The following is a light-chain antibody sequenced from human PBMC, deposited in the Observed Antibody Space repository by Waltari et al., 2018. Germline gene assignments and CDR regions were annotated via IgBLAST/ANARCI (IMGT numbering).Light chain of an antibody. V-gene: IGKV3-20*01. CDR3: QQYGSSVMYT. Sequence: VLTQSPGTLSLSPGERVTLSCRASQSLSKRYLAWYQQKPGQAPRLLIYGASSRAAGIPDRFSGSGSGTDFTLTIGRLEPEDFAMYYCQQYGSSVMYTFGQGTKLEIK. J-gene: IGKJ2*01. CDR1: QSLSKRY. CDR2: GAS.